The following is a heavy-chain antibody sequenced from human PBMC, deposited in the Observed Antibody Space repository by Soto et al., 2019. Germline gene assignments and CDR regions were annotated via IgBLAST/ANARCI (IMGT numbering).Heavy chain of an antibody. J-gene: IGHJ6*02. CDR1: GFTFRNNG. CDR2: ISYDGNNK. V-gene: IGHV3-30*18. Sequence: QVQLVESGGGVVQPGRSLRLSCEASGFTFRNNGMHWVRQVPGKGLEWVAVISYDGNNKYYADSVKGRFTISRDISKHTVYLQMNNLRTEDTAMYYCAKGGSGNYLTYYYYYGMDVWGLGTTVTVSS. CDR3: AKGGSGNYLTYYYYYGMDV. D-gene: IGHD3-22*01.